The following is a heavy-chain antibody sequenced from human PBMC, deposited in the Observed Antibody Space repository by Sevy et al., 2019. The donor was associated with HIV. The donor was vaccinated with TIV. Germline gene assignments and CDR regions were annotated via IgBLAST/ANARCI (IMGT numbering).Heavy chain of an antibody. J-gene: IGHJ6*02. D-gene: IGHD3-3*01. CDR2: ISYDGSNK. Sequence: GGSLRLSCAASGFTFSSYGMRWVRQAPGKGLEWVAVISYDGSNKYYADSVKGRFTISRDNSKNTLYLQMNSLRAEDTAVYYCARGLYRSGYYPSSPYGMDVWGQGTTVTVSS. V-gene: IGHV3-30*03. CDR1: GFTFSSYG. CDR3: ARGLYRSGYYPSSPYGMDV.